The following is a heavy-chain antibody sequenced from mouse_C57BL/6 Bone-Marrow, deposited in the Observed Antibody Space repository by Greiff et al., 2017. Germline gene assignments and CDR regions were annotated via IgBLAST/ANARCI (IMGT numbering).Heavy chain of an antibody. D-gene: IGHD1-1*01. V-gene: IGHV1-42*01. J-gene: IGHJ2*01. CDR1: GYSFTGYY. CDR2: INPSTGGT. Sequence: EVQLQQSGPELVKPGASVKISCKASGYSFTGYYMNWVKQSPEKSLEWIGEINPSTGGTTYNQKFKAKATLTVDKSSSTAYMQLKSLTSEDSAVYYCARVDYGSDYWGQGTTLTVSS. CDR3: ARVDYGSDY.